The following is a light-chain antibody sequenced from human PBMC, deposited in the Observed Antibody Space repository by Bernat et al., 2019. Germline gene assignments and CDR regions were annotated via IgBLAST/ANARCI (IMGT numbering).Light chain of an antibody. CDR1: SSDVGGYNY. J-gene: IGLJ3*02. V-gene: IGLV2-8*01. CDR3: SADAGSDQFWV. CDR2: QVN. Sequence: QSALTQPPSASGSPGQSVTISCIGTSSDVGGYNYVSWYQQHPGKPPKLMIFQVNKRPAVGPDRFSGAKSCNTAALTVSGLQDEDEADYYCSADAGSDQFWVFGRGTKLTVL.